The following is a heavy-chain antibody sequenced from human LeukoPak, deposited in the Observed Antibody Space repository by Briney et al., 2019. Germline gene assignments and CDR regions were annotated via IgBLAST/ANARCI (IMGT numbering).Heavy chain of an antibody. CDR1: GFTFSIYS. J-gene: IGHJ4*02. V-gene: IGHV3-21*01. Sequence: GGSLRLSCAASGFTFSIYSINWVRQAPGKGLEWVSSISSSGIYIYYADSVKGRFTISRDNAKNSLYLQMNSLRAEDTAVYHCARDRDQLRYFDWSLDYWGQGTLVTVSS. CDR3: ARDRDQLRYFDWSLDY. D-gene: IGHD3-9*01. CDR2: ISSSGIYI.